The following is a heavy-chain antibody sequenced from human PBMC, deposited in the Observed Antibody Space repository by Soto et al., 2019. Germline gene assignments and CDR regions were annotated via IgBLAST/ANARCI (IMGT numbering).Heavy chain of an antibody. J-gene: IGHJ4*02. D-gene: IGHD3-10*01. CDR2: ISGSGGST. V-gene: IGHV3-23*01. CDR1: GFTFSSYA. CDR3: AKCGYSRFGEHPPDY. Sequence: GGSLRLSCAASGFTFSSYAMSWVRQAPGKGLEWVSAISGSGGSTYYADSVKGRFTISRDNSKNTLYLQMNSLRAEDMAVYYCAKCGYSRFGEHPPDYWGQGTLVTVSS.